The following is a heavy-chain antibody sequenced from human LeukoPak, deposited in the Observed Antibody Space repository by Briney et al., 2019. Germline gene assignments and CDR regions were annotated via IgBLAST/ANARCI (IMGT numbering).Heavy chain of an antibody. V-gene: IGHV4-59*01. CDR2: IYYSGST. Sequence: NASETLSLTCTVSGGSISSYYWSWIRQPPGKGLEWIGYIYYSGSTNYNPSLKSRVTISVDTSKNQFSLKLSSVTAADTAVYYCARGQVAARRLDYWGQGTLVTVSS. J-gene: IGHJ4*02. CDR1: GGSISSYY. CDR3: ARGQVAARRLDY. D-gene: IGHD6-6*01.